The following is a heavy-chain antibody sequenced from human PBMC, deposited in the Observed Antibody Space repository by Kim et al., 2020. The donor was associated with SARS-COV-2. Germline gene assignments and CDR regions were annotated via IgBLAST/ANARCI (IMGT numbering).Heavy chain of an antibody. CDR1: GYAFTSYG. D-gene: IGHD6-19*01. CDR2: INTKTGNP. V-gene: IGHV7-4-1*02. Sequence: ASVKVSCKASGYAFTSYGLNWVRQAPGQGLEWMGWINTKTGNPTYAQGFTGRFVFSLDTSVSTAYLQISSLKAEDTGVYYCAVSPRIAEAGGGDFWGHGSLVTVSP. CDR3: AVSPRIAEAGGGDF. J-gene: IGHJ4*01.